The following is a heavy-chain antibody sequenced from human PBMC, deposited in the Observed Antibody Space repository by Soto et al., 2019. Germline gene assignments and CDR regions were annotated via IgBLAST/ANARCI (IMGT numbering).Heavy chain of an antibody. J-gene: IGHJ4*02. Sequence: QVQLVESGGGVVQPGRSLRLSCAASGFTFSSYGMHWVRQAPGKGQVWVAVISYDGSNKYYEDSVKGRFTISRDNSKNTLYLQMNSLRAEDTAVYYCAKDRARYCGGGSCYSIFDYWGQGTLVTVSS. D-gene: IGHD2-15*01. CDR1: GFTFSSYG. V-gene: IGHV3-30*18. CDR2: ISYDGSNK. CDR3: AKDRARYCGGGSCYSIFDY.